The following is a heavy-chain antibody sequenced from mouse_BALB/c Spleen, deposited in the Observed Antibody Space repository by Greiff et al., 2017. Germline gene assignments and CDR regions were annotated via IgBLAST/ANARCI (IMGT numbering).Heavy chain of an antibody. CDR2: IDPANGNT. CDR3: ARGGYDGDYFDY. J-gene: IGHJ2*01. V-gene: IGHV14-3*02. Sequence: EVKLMESGAELVKPGASVKLSCTASGFNIKDTYMHWVKQRPEQGLEWIGRIDPANGNTKYDPKFQGKATITADTSSNTAYLQLSSLTSEDTAVYYCARGGYDGDYFDYWGQGTTLTVSS. D-gene: IGHD2-2*01. CDR1: GFNIKDTY.